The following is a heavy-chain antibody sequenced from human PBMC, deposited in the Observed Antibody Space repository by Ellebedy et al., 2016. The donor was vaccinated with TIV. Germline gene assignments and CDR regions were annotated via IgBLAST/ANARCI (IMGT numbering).Heavy chain of an antibody. CDR3: AKDKRNTMVRGVISYFDY. CDR1: GFTFSSYE. Sequence: GESLKISCAASGFTFSSYEMNWVRQAPGKGLEWVSAISGSGGSTYYADSVKGRFTISRDNSKNTLYLQMNSLRAEDTAVYYCAKDKRNTMVRGVISYFDYWGQGTLVTVSS. V-gene: IGHV3-23*01. J-gene: IGHJ4*02. D-gene: IGHD3-10*01. CDR2: ISGSGGST.